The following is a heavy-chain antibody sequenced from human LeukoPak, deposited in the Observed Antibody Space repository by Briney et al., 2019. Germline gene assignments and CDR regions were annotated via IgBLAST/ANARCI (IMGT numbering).Heavy chain of an antibody. CDR1: GYTFITDY. CDR2: IIPIFGTA. CDR3: AREGGYSYGYYFDY. Sequence: SVKVSCKTSGYTFITDYIHWVRQAPGQGLEWMGGIIPIFGTANYAQKFQGRVTITADKSTSTAYMELSSLRSEDTAVYYCAREGGYSYGYYFDYWGQGTLVTVSS. V-gene: IGHV1-69*06. D-gene: IGHD5-18*01. J-gene: IGHJ4*02.